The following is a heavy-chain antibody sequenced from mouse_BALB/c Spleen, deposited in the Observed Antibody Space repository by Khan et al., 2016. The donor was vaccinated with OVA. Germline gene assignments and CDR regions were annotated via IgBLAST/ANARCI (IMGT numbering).Heavy chain of an antibody. Sequence: QVQLQQSGAELVKPGASVKLSCKASGYTFTSYYIYWVKQRPGQGLEWIGGINPSNGGTYFNEKFESKATLTVDKSSSTAFMQVSSLTSEDSVVYYCTRSGWAAFAYWGQGTLVTVSA. J-gene: IGHJ3*01. CDR1: GYTFTSYY. CDR3: TRSGWAAFAY. CDR2: INPSNGGT. V-gene: IGHV1S81*02. D-gene: IGHD1-1*02.